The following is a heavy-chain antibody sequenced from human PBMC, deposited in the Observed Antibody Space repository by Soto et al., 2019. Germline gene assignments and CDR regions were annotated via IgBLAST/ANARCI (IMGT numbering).Heavy chain of an antibody. CDR1: GGTFSSYA. Sequence: SVKVSCKASGGTFSSYAISWVRQAPGQGLEWVGGIIPIFGTANYAQKFQGRVTITADESTSTAYMELSSLRSEDTAVYYCARRYYDILTGYYRDYYYGMDVWGQGTTVTVSS. D-gene: IGHD3-9*01. V-gene: IGHV1-69*13. CDR2: IIPIFGTA. CDR3: ARRYYDILTGYYRDYYYGMDV. J-gene: IGHJ6*02.